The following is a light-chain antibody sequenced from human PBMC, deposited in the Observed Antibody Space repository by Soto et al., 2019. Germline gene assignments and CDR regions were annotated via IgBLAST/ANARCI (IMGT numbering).Light chain of an antibody. V-gene: IGKV1-5*01. CDR1: QSVAAS. Sequence: DIQMTQSPSTLSASVGDSVTITCRASQSVAASLAWYQQKPGEAPKLLIYDVSNLETGVPSRFSGSGSGTEFSLPIRSPQPDDFASYYCQQYDYSRTFGQGTKVEIK. CDR3: QQYDYSRT. CDR2: DVS. J-gene: IGKJ1*01.